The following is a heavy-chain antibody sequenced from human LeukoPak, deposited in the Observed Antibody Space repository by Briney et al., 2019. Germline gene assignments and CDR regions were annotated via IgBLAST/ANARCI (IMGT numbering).Heavy chain of an antibody. CDR3: ARWAFSSSSANWYFDL. J-gene: IGHJ2*01. D-gene: IGHD6-6*01. CDR1: GGSISSGAYY. V-gene: IGHV4-31*03. CDR2: IYYSGST. Sequence: PSETLSLTCTVSGGSISSGAYYWSWIRQHPGQGLEWIAYIYYSGSTYYTPSLKSRVTISVDTSKNQFSLKLSFVTAADTAVYYCARWAFSSSSANWYFDLWGRGTLVTVSS.